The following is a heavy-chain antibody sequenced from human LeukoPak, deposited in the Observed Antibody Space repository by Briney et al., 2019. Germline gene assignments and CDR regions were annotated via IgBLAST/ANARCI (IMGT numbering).Heavy chain of an antibody. CDR2: IYTSGGT. D-gene: IGHD3-3*01. Sequence: PSETLSLTCTVSGGSISSGNYYWSWIRQPAGKGLEWIGHIYTSGGTNYNPSLKSRVTISVDTSKNQFSLELSSLTAADTAVYYCAREGYDSLWGQGTLVTVSS. V-gene: IGHV4-61*09. CDR1: GGSISSGNYY. CDR3: AREGYDSL. J-gene: IGHJ4*02.